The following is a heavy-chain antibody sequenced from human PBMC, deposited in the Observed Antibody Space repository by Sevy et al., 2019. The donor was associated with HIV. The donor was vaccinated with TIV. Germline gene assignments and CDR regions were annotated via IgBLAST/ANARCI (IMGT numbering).Heavy chain of an antibody. Sequence: GGSLRLSXAASGFTXXXXSMSWVRQPPGKGLEWVSTLSFGCGEINYADSVKGRFTIPRDNSKSSVYLQMNNLRPEDTAVYYXXXXGXXXXXXXWGXXTLVTVSS. CDR1: GFTXXXXS. V-gene: IGHV3-23*01. CDR2: LSFGCGEI. J-gene: IGHJ4*02. CDR3: XXXGXXXXXXX.